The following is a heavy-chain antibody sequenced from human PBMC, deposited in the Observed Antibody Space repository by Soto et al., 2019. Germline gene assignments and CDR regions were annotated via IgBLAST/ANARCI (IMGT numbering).Heavy chain of an antibody. CDR1: GFTFSSYS. Sequence: EVRLVESGGGLVKPGGSLRLSCAASGFTFSSYSMNWVRQAPGKGLEWVSSITSSGSSSYIYYADSVKGRFTICRDNAKNSLYLQMNSQRAEDTAVYYCARDLQMATIRGGDYWGQGTLVTVSS. CDR3: ARDLQMATIRGGDY. V-gene: IGHV3-21*01. J-gene: IGHJ4*02. D-gene: IGHD5-12*01. CDR2: ITSSGSSSYI.